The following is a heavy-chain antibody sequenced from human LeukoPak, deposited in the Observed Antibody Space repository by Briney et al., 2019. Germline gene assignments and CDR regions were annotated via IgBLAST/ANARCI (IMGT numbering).Heavy chain of an antibody. CDR3: ARDQYDTWSRRGNFDP. J-gene: IGHJ5*02. Sequence: PGGSLRLSCVASGFTFGKYWMSWVRQAPGKGLEWVANIKLDGSEKNYVDSVKGRFTISRDNTKNSLYLQMNSLRVEDTAVFYCARDQYDTWSRRGNFDPWGQGTLVIVSS. D-gene: IGHD3-3*01. V-gene: IGHV3-7*03. CDR1: GFTFGKYW. CDR2: IKLDGSEK.